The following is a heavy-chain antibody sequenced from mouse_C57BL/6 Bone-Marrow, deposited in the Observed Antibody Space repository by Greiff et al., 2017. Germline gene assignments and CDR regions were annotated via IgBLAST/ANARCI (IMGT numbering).Heavy chain of an antibody. CDR3: ARGGKVAY. CDR2: IDPSDSYT. D-gene: IGHD1-1*02. V-gene: IGHV1-69*01. J-gene: IGHJ3*01. Sequence: QVQLQQPGAELVMPGASVKLSCKASGYTFTSYWMHWVKQRPGQGLEWIGQIDPSDSYTNYNQKFKGKSTLTVDKSSSTAYMQLSSLTSEDSAVYYCARGGKVAYWGQGTLVTVSA. CDR1: GYTFTSYW.